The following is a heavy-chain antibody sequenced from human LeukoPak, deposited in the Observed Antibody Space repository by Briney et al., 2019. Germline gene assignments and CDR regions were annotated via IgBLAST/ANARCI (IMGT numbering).Heavy chain of an antibody. D-gene: IGHD4-17*01. V-gene: IGHV1-18*01. J-gene: IGHJ4*02. CDR3: ARVTQTDYDFDY. Sequence: ASVKVSCKASGYTFTNYGISWVRQAPGQGLEWMGWISSYTGYTNYAQKLQGRVTMTTDTSTSTAYMELRSLRSDDTAVYYCARVTQTDYDFDYWGQGTLVTVSS. CDR2: ISSYTGYT. CDR1: GYTFTNYG.